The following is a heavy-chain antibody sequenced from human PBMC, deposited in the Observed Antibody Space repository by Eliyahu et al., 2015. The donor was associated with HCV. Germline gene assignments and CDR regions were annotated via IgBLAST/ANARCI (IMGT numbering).Heavy chain of an antibody. J-gene: IGHJ4*02. CDR3: AHDCLDNGDPPCFDF. CDR1: GFSITTRGVA. Sequence: QITLKESGPTLVKPTQTLTLTCSFSGFSITTRGVAVSWVRQSPGKALEWLAVIYWNDNQRYSPSLKSRLTLTKDTSKNQVVLTMTNMDPVDTATYYCAHDCLDNGDPPCFDFWGQGTLVTVSS. V-gene: IGHV2-5*01. CDR2: IYWNDNQ. D-gene: IGHD4-17*01.